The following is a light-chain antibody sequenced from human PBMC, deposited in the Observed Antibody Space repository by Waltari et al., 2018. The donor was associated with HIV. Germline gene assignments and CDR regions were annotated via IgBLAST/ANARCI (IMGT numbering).Light chain of an antibody. CDR2: GAS. V-gene: IGKV3-20*01. Sequence: EIVLTQSPGTLSLSPGERATLFCRASQSVTSTYLAWYQHKPGQAPRLLIYGASTRATGIPERFSGSGYGTDFTLTISRLEPEDFAVYYCQHYGRSSWTFGQGTKVEIK. J-gene: IGKJ1*01. CDR1: QSVTSTY. CDR3: QHYGRSSWT.